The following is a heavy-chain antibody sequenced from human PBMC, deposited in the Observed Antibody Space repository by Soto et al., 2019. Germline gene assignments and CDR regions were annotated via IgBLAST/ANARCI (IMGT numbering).Heavy chain of an antibody. V-gene: IGHV5-10-1*01. CDR3: SRLRGVGGGAAF. D-gene: IGHD3-10*01. Sequence: GESLKISCAASGYRFTSSWITWVRHIPGKGLEWMATIDPTNSNINYNPSFRGHVTLSVDKSASTAYLEWISLRASDTAIYYCSRLRGVGGGAAFWGKGTLVTVSS. CDR1: GYRFTSSW. J-gene: IGHJ4*03. CDR2: IDPTNSNI.